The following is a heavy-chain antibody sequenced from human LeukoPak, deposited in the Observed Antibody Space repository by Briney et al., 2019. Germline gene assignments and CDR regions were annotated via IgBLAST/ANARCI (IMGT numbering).Heavy chain of an antibody. CDR1: GYTFTSYY. J-gene: IGHJ5*02. V-gene: IGHV1-46*01. D-gene: IGHD2-15*01. CDR2: INPSGGST. CDR3: ARDGSGDEGWFDP. Sequence: GASVKVSCKASGYTFTSYYMHWVRQAPGQGLEWTGIINPSGGSTSYAQKFQGRVTMTRDMSTSTVYMELSSLRSEDTAVYYCARDGSGDEGWFDPWGQGTLVTVSS.